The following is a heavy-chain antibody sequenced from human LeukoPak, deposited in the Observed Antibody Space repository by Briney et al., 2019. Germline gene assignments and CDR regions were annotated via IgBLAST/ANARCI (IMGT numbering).Heavy chain of an antibody. CDR2: INHSGST. CDR1: GGSFSGYY. D-gene: IGHD6-13*01. Sequence: SETLSLTCAVYGGSFSGYYWSWIRQPPGKGLEWIGEINHSGSTNYNPSLKSRVTISVDTSKNQFSLKLSSVTTADTAVYYCARSSSWTGSIFDSWGQGTLVTVSS. J-gene: IGHJ4*02. V-gene: IGHV4-34*01. CDR3: ARSSSWTGSIFDS.